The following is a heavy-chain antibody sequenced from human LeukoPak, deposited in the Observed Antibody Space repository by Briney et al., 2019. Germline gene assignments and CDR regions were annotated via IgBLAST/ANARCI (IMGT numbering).Heavy chain of an antibody. Sequence: ASVKVSCKASGYTFTSYGISWVRQAPGQGLEWMGWISAYDGNTNYAQKLQGRVTMTTDTSTSTAYMELRSLRSDDTAVYYCARVGYYDSSGYYYAEYFQHWGQGTLVTVSS. CDR3: ARVGYYDSSGYYYAEYFQH. CDR1: GYTFTSYG. D-gene: IGHD3-22*01. V-gene: IGHV1-18*01. CDR2: ISAYDGNT. J-gene: IGHJ1*01.